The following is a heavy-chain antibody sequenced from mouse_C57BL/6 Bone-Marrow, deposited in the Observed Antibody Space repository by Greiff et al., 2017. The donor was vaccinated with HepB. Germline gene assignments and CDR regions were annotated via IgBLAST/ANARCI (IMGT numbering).Heavy chain of an antibody. D-gene: IGHD1-2*01. J-gene: IGHJ2*01. V-gene: IGHV1-15*01. CDR2: IDPETGGT. CDR3: TRDHYSRCDFDY. CDR1: GYTFTDYE. Sequence: VQLQQSGAELVRPGASVTLSCKASGYTFTDYEMHWVKQTPVHGLEWIGAIDPETGGTAYNQKFKGKAILTADKSSSTAYMELRSLTSEDSAVYYCTRDHYSRCDFDYWGQGTTLTVSS.